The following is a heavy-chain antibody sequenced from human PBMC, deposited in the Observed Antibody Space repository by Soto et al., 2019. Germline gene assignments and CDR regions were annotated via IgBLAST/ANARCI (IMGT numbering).Heavy chain of an antibody. D-gene: IGHD3-10*01. Sequence: ASVKVPCKASGGTFSSYAISWVRQAPGQGLEWMGGIIPIFGTANYAQKFQGRVTITADESTSTAYMELSSLRSEDTAVYYCAREVYGSGSRFYYYGMDVWGQGTTVTVSS. CDR3: AREVYGSGSRFYYYGMDV. V-gene: IGHV1-69*13. J-gene: IGHJ6*02. CDR2: IIPIFGTA. CDR1: GGTFSSYA.